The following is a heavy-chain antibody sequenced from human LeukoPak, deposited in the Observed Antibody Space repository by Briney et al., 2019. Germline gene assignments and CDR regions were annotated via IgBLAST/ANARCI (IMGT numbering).Heavy chain of an antibody. V-gene: IGHV1-69*04. Sequence: SVKVSCKASGGTFSSYAISWVRQAPGQGLEWMGRIILILGIANYAQKFQGRVTITADKSTSTAYMELSSLRSEDTAVYYGASGPYSGYGGLTLLDYWGQGTLVTVSS. CDR2: IILILGIA. J-gene: IGHJ4*02. CDR3: ASGPYSGYGGLTLLDY. D-gene: IGHD5-12*01. CDR1: GGTFSSYA.